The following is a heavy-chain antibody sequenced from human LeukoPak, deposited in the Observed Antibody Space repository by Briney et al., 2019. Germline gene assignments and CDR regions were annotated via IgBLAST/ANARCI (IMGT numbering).Heavy chain of an antibody. CDR2: IYSGGST. CDR1: GFTVSSNY. V-gene: IGHV3-53*01. J-gene: IGHJ3*02. CDR3: ARDRYYDSSGYFDPDAFDI. D-gene: IGHD3-22*01. Sequence: GGSLRLSCAASGFTVSSNYMSWVRQAPGKGLEWVSVIYSGGSTYYADSVKGRFTIYRDNSKNTLYLQMSSLRAEDTAVYYCARDRYYDSSGYFDPDAFDIWGQGTMVTVSS.